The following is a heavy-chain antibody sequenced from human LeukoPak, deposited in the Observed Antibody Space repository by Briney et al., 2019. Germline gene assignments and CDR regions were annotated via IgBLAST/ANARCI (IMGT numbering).Heavy chain of an antibody. CDR2: IYYSGST. V-gene: IGHV4-59*01. CDR3: ARYAMVRGVIRAPFAFDI. D-gene: IGHD3-10*01. Sequence: SETLSLTCTVSGGSISSYYWSWIRQPAGKGLEWIGYIYYSGSTNYNPSLKSRVTISVDTSKNQFSLKLSSVTAADTAVYYCARYAMVRGVIRAPFAFDIWGQGTMVTVSS. J-gene: IGHJ3*02. CDR1: GGSISSYY.